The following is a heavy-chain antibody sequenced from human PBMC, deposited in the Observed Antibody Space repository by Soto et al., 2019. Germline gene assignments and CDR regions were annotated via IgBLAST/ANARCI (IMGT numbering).Heavy chain of an antibody. CDR2: ISYDGSNK. J-gene: IGHJ4*02. CDR3: AKSRDCTNGVCQYYFDY. CDR1: GFTFSSYG. Sequence: QVQLVESGGGVVQPGRSLRLSCAASGFTFSSYGMHWVRQAPGKGLEWVAVISYDGSNKYYADSVKCRFTISRDNSKNTLYLQMNSLRAEDTAVYYCAKSRDCTNGVCQYYFDYWGQGTLVTVSS. D-gene: IGHD2-8*01. V-gene: IGHV3-30*18.